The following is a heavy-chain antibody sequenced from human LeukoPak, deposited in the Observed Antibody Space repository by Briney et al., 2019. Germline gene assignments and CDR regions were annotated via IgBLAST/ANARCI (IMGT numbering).Heavy chain of an antibody. CDR1: GFTLSRFY. J-gene: IGHJ4*02. Sequence: GGSLRLSCAASGFTLSRFYMTWVRQAPGKGLEWVSSISSSGSNIYYSDSVKGRFTISRDNANNSLSLQMSSLRAEDTAVYFCARADTSDILTGYSDYWGQGTLVTVSS. V-gene: IGHV3-21*01. CDR2: ISSSGSNI. CDR3: ARADTSDILTGYSDY. D-gene: IGHD3-9*01.